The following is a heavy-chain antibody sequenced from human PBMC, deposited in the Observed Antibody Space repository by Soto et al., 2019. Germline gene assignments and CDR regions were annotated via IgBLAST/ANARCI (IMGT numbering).Heavy chain of an antibody. V-gene: IGHV1-69*13. Sequence: GASVKVSCKASGGTFSSYAISWVRQAPGQGLEWMGGIIPIFGTANYAQKFQGRVTITADESTSTAYMELSSLRSEDTAVYYCARPDDSGDGHYYYYYGMDVWGQGTTVTVSS. CDR1: GGTFSSYA. CDR2: IIPIFGTA. J-gene: IGHJ6*02. D-gene: IGHD4-17*01. CDR3: ARPDDSGDGHYYYYYGMDV.